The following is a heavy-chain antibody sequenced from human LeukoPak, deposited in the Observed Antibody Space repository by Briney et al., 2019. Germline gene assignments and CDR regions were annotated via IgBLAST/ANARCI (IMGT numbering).Heavy chain of an antibody. D-gene: IGHD3-16*01. CDR1: GFTLTVNY. CDR3: AADFYTSYHLGY. V-gene: IGHV3-66*01. CDR2: IYRSGSI. Sequence: PGGSLRLSCAVSGFTLTVNYMSWVRQAPGKGLEWVSIIYRSGSISYADSVKGRFIISRDSSTNTLSLQMTSLRAEDTAVYYCAADFYTSYHLGYWGQGTLVTVSS. J-gene: IGHJ4*02.